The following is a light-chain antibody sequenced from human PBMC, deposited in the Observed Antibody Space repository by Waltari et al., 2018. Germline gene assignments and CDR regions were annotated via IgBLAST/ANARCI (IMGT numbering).Light chain of an antibody. CDR2: GAS. Sequence: EIVMTQSPATMSVSPGEGATLSCRASQSVSRHLAWYQQKPGQAPRPLIYGASTRATGIPARFSGSWSGTEFTLTISSLQSEDFAVYYCQRTGPVAFGQGTKVEIK. CDR3: QRTGPVA. V-gene: IGKV3-15*01. CDR1: QSVSRH. J-gene: IGKJ1*01.